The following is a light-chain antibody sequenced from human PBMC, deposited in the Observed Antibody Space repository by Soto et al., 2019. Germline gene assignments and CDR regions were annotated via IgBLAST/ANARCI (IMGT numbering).Light chain of an antibody. CDR2: SNN. CDR1: SSNIGSYS. Sequence: QSVLTQPPSASGTPGQRVTISCSGSSSNIGSYSVNWYQQLPGTAPKLLIYSNNPRPSGVPDRFSGSKSGTSGSLAISGLQSEDEADYYCGAWDDSLNGVVFGGGTKVTVL. V-gene: IGLV1-44*01. J-gene: IGLJ3*02. CDR3: GAWDDSLNGVV.